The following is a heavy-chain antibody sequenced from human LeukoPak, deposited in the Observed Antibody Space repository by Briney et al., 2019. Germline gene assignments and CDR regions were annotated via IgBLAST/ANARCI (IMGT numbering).Heavy chain of an antibody. J-gene: IGHJ5*02. CDR1: GGSISSYY. Sequence: ASETLSLTCTVSGGSISSYYWSWIRQPAGKGLEWIGRIYTSGSTNYNPSLKSRVTMSVDTSKNQFSLKLSSVTAADTAVYYCARSNWNYVYNWFDPWGQGTLVTVSS. CDR3: ARSNWNYVYNWFDP. D-gene: IGHD1-7*01. V-gene: IGHV4-4*07. CDR2: IYTSGST.